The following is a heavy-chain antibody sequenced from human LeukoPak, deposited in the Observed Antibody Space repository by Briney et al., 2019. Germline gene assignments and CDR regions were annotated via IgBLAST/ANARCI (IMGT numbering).Heavy chain of an antibody. Sequence: GGSLRLSCAASGFSFSSSAMFWVRQAPGKGLEWVSTISGSGGSTYYADSVKGRFTISRDNSKNTLYLQMSSLRAEDTAIYYCARDGPPRSPTSGWFDPWGQGTLVTVSS. CDR1: GFSFSSSA. CDR3: ARDGPPRSPTSGWFDP. D-gene: IGHD2-15*01. V-gene: IGHV3-23*01. CDR2: ISGSGGST. J-gene: IGHJ5*02.